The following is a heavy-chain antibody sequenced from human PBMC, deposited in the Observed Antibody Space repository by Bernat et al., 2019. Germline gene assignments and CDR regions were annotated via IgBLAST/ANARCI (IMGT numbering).Heavy chain of an antibody. D-gene: IGHD2-21*02. CDR3: ARDSMRKGDCCGGWFDP. V-gene: IGHV3-33*01. J-gene: IGHJ5*02. CDR1: GFTFNSYG. Sequence: QVQLVESGGGVVQPGRSLRLSCAASGFTFNSYGIHWVRQAPGKGLEWVAVIWYDGSNKHYADSVKGRFTISRDNSQNTLYLQMNSLRTEETAVDYCARDSMRKGDCCGGWFDPWGQGTLVTVSS. CDR2: IWYDGSNK.